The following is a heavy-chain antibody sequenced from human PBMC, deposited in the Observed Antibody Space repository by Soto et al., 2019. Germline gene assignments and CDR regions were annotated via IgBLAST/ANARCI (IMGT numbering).Heavy chain of an antibody. D-gene: IGHD3-10*01. J-gene: IGHJ6*02. CDR2: IYYSGST. CDR3: ANLRRDRYRSGSFYYCYCMDV. CDR1: GGSISSSSYY. V-gene: IGHV4-39*01. Sequence: SETLSLTCTVSGGSISSSSYYWGWIRQPPGKGLEWIGSIYYSGSTYYNPSLKSRVTISVDTSKNQFSLKLSSVTAADTAVYYCANLRRDRYRSGSFYYCYCMDVCGQGTTVPGS.